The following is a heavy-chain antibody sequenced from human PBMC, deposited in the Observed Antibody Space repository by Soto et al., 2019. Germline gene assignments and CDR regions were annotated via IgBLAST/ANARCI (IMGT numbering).Heavy chain of an antibody. CDR2: IYYSGST. D-gene: IGHD6-13*01. J-gene: IGHJ6*02. CDR1: GGSISSGGYY. V-gene: IGHV4-31*03. Sequence: SETLSLTCTVSGGSISSGGYYWSWIRQHPGKGLEWIGYIYYSGSTYYNPSLKSRVTISVDTSKNQFSLKLSSVTAADTAVYYCATHSPYYYYGMDVWGQGTTVTVSS. CDR3: ATHSPYYYYGMDV.